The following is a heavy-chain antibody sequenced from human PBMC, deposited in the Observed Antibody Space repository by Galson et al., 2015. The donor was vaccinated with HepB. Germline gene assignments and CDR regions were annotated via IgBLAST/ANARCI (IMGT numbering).Heavy chain of an antibody. CDR1: GHTFTSYY. CDR3: ALYSGGWFP. J-gene: IGHJ5*02. CDR2: INPRGGST. V-gene: IGHV1-46*03. D-gene: IGHD6-19*01. Sequence: SVKVSCKASGHTFTSYYIHWVRQAPGQGLEWMGIINPRGGSTTYAQKFQGRVTMTRDTSTTTVYMELSSLRSEDTAVYYCALYSGGWFPWGQGTLVTVSS.